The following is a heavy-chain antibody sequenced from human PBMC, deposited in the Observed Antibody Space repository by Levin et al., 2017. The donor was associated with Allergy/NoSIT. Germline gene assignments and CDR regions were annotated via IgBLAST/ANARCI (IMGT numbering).Heavy chain of an antibody. V-gene: IGHV1-18*01. CDR3: ARGVATGVDCSGGSCYYYYYYMDV. D-gene: IGHD2-15*01. J-gene: IGHJ6*03. Sequence: GASVKVSCKASGYTFTSYGISWVRQAPGQGLEWMGWISAYNGNTNYAQKLQGRVTMTTDTSTSTAYMELRSLRSDDTAVYYCARGVATGVDCSGGSCYYYYYYMDVWGKGTTVTVSS. CDR2: ISAYNGNT. CDR1: GYTFTSYG.